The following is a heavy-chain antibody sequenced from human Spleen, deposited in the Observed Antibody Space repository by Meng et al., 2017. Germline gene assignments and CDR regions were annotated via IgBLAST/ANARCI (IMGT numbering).Heavy chain of an antibody. CDR2: INSGSSSI. V-gene: IGHV3-21*01. CDR1: GFTFSSYS. Sequence: GESLKISCAASGFTFSSYSMHWVRQAPGKGLEWVSFINSGSSSIYYADSVKGRFTISRDNAKNSLYLQMNSLRADDTAVYFCATNTLGARRSLRDYYYYGMDVWGQGTTVTVSS. CDR3: ATNTLGARRSLRDYYYYGMDV. J-gene: IGHJ6*02. D-gene: IGHD6-6*01.